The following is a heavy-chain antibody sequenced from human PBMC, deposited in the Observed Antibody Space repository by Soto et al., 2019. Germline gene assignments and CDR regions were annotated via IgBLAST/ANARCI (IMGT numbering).Heavy chain of an antibody. CDR2: INVVNGET. CDR3: ARHRRSGSFGANEP. Sequence: QVQLVQSGAEVKKPGASVKVSCKASGYTFTRHAMHWVRQAAGQRLEWMGWINVVNGETEFSQKLQGSVTITRDTSARTVFIELRTLTTEDTGVDSCARHRRSGSFGANEPWGQAALHTGSS. J-gene: IGHJ5*02. D-gene: IGHD6-25*01. CDR1: GYTFTRHA. V-gene: IGHV1-3*01.